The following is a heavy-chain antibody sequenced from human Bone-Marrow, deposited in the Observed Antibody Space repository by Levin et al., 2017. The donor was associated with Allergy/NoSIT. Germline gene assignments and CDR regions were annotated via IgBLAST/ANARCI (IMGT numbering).Heavy chain of an antibody. CDR2: IKQDGSEK. Sequence: GGSLRLSCAASGFTFSSYWMSWVRQAPGKGLEWVANIKQDGSEKYYVDSVKGRFTISRDNAKNSLYLQMNSLRAEDTAVYYCARDRPEGPMIVVVINPLPTVPPGPFDYWGQGTLVTVSS. J-gene: IGHJ4*02. CDR3: ARDRPEGPMIVVVINPLPTVPPGPFDY. V-gene: IGHV3-7*01. CDR1: GFTFSSYW. D-gene: IGHD3-22*01.